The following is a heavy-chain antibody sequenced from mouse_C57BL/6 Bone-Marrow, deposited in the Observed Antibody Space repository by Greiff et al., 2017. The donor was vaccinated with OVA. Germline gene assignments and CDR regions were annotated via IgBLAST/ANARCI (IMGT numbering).Heavy chain of an antibody. J-gene: IGHJ4*01. D-gene: IGHD1-1*01. V-gene: IGHV1-80*01. CDR2: IYPGDGDT. Sequence: QVQLQQSGAELVKPGASVKISCKASGYAFSSYWMNWVKQRPGKGLEWIGQIYPGDGDTNYNGKFKGKATLTADKSSSTAYMQLSSLTSEDSAVYFGARRGFITTVMDAMDYWGQGTSVTVSS. CDR1: GYAFSSYW. CDR3: ARRGFITTVMDAMDY.